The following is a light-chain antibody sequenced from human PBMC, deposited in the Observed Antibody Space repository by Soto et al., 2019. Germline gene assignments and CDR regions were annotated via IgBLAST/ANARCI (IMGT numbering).Light chain of an antibody. CDR2: SNN. CDR1: SSNIGSNT. V-gene: IGLV1-44*01. Sequence: QSVLTQPPSASGTPGQRVTISCSGSSSNIGSNTVNWYQQLPGTAPKLLIYSNNQRPSGVPDRFSGSKSGTSASLAISVLRSEAEDDSYCAAWDDSRNGPYVFGTGTKLTVL. CDR3: AAWDDSRNGPYV. J-gene: IGLJ1*01.